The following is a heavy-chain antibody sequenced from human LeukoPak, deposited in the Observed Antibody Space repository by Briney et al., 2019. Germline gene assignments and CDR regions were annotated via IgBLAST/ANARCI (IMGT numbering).Heavy chain of an antibody. Sequence: ASVKVSCKASVYTFTSYDINWVRQATGEGLEWVGWMNPKGGNTDYAQKFQGRVTMPRHTSISTDYMELSSLRYEDTVVYYCARVMPDCGGDCSLDYWGEGTLVTVSS. J-gene: IGHJ4*02. V-gene: IGHV1-8*01. D-gene: IGHD2-21*02. CDR3: ARVMPDCGGDCSLDY. CDR1: VYTFTSYD. CDR2: MNPKGGNT.